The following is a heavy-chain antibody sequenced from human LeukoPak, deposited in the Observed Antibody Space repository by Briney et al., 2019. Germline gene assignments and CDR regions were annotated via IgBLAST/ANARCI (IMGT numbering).Heavy chain of an antibody. V-gene: IGHV4-4*07. D-gene: IGHD3/OR15-3a*01. CDR1: GGSISSYY. CDR3: ARDILAGTVCYFDY. CDR2: IYTSGST. Sequence: SETLSLTCTVSGGSISSYYWSWIRQPAREELEWIGRIYTSGSTNYNPSLKSRVTMSVDTSKNQFSLKLSSVTAADTAVYYCARDILAGTVCYFDYWGQGTLVTVSS. J-gene: IGHJ4*02.